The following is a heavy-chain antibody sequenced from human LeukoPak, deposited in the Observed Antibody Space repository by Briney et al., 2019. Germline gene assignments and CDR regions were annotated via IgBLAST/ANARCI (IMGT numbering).Heavy chain of an antibody. J-gene: IGHJ4*02. Sequence: PGRSLRLSCAASGFTFSSYAMHWVRQAPGKGLEWVAVISYDGSNKHYADSVKGRFTTSRDNSKNTMYLQMNSLRAEDTAVYYCAKDRYYYDSSGSIYFDYWGQGTLVTVSS. CDR2: ISYDGSNK. CDR1: GFTFSSYA. V-gene: IGHV3-30-3*01. D-gene: IGHD3-22*01. CDR3: AKDRYYYDSSGSIYFDY.